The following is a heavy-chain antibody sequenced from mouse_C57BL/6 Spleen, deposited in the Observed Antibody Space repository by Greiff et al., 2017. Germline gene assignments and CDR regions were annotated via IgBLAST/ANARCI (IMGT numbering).Heavy chain of an antibody. J-gene: IGHJ4*01. V-gene: IGHV1-82*01. D-gene: IGHD2-1*01. CDR2: IYPGDGDT. Sequence: QVQLKESGPELVKPGASVKISCKASGYAFSSSWMNWVKQRPGKGLEWIGRIYPGDGDTNYNGKFKGKATLTADKSSSTAYMQLSSLTSEDSAVYFCAREDYGNYVDAMDYWGQGTSVTVSS. CDR3: AREDYGNYVDAMDY. CDR1: GYAFSSSW.